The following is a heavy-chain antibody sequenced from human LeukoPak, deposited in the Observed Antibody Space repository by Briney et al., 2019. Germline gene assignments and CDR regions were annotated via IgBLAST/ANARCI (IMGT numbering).Heavy chain of an antibody. V-gene: IGHV3-48*03. CDR3: AREKFYDNSGYDY. CDR2: ISSSGTTV. D-gene: IGHD3-22*01. CDR1: GFFFSSYE. Sequence: GGSLRLSCAASGFFFSSYEMNWVRQAPGQGLEWVAYISSSGTTVYYTDSVKGRFTISRDNAKNSLFLQMNSLRAEDTAKYYCAREKFYDNSGYDYWGQGTLVTVSS. J-gene: IGHJ4*02.